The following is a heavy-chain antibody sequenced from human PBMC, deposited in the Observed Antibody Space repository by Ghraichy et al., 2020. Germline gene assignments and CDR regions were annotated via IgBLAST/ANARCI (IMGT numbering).Heavy chain of an antibody. D-gene: IGHD3-3*01. CDR1: GFTFSSYA. V-gene: IGHV3-30-3*01. CDR3: ARGHFIITTFWSGYFPTDYGMDV. Sequence: GGSLRLSCAASGFTFSSYAMHWVRQAPGKGLEWVAVISYDGSNKYYADSVKGRFTISRDNSKNTLYLQMNSLRAEDTAVYYCARGHFIITTFWSGYFPTDYGMDVWGQGTTVTVSS. CDR2: ISYDGSNK. J-gene: IGHJ6*02.